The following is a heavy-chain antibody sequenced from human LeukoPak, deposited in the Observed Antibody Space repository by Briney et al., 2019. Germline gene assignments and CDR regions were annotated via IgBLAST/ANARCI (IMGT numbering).Heavy chain of an antibody. J-gene: IGHJ6*02. CDR1: GFTFSSYA. Sequence: GASLRLSCAASGFTFSSYAMHWVRQAPGKGLEWVAVISYDGSNKYYADSVKGRFTISRDNSKNTLYLQMNSLRAEDTAVYYCARERYGMDVWGQGTTVTVSS. CDR2: ISYDGSNK. V-gene: IGHV3-30-3*01. CDR3: ARERYGMDV.